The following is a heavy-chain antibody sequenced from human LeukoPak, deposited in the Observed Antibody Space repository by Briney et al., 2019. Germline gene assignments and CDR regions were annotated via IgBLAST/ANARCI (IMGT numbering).Heavy chain of an antibody. J-gene: IGHJ4*02. D-gene: IGHD5-18*01. CDR1: GFTFSSYS. CDR2: ISSNSNYI. V-gene: IGHV3-21*01. Sequence: PGGSLRLSCAASGFTFSSYSINWVPQSPGKGLEWVSSISSNSNYIYYADSVKGRFTISRDNHKNSLYLQVNSLRVEDTAVYYCARDGYSYGYDYWGQGTLVTVPS. CDR3: ARDGYSYGYDY.